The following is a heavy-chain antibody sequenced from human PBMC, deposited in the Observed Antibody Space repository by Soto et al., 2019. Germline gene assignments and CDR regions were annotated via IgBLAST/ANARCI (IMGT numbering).Heavy chain of an antibody. V-gene: IGHV1-69*12. D-gene: IGHD3-10*01. CDR2: IIPIFGTA. J-gene: IGHJ4*02. CDR1: GGTFSSYA. CDR3: ARDSDSYYY. Sequence: QVQLVQSGAEVKKPGSSVKVSCKASGGTFSSYAISWVRQAPGQGLELMGGIIPIFGTANYAQKFQGRVTITADESTSSAYMALSSLRSEDTAVYYCARDSDSYYYWGQGTLVTVSS.